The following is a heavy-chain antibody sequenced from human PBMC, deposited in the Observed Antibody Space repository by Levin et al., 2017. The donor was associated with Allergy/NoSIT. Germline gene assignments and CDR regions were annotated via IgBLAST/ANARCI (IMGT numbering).Heavy chain of an antibody. Sequence: PSETLSLTCAVSGGSISSGGYSWSWIRQPPGKGLEWIGYIYHSGSTYYNPSLKSRVTISVDRSKNQFSLKLSSVTAADTAVYYCARGGRLEKAGSFDYWGQGTLVTVSS. CDR2: IYHSGST. CDR3: ARGGRLEKAGSFDY. CDR1: GGSISSGGYS. V-gene: IGHV4-30-2*01. D-gene: IGHD3-10*01. J-gene: IGHJ4*02.